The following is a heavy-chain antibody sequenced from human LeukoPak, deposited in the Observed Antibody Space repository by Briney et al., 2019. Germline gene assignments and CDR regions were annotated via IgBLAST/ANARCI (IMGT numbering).Heavy chain of an antibody. CDR1: GFTFSSYA. V-gene: IGHV3-23*01. Sequence: GGSLRLSCAASGFTFSSYAMSWVRQAPGKGLEWVSAISGSGGSTYYADSVKGRITISRDNSKNALYLQMNSLRAEDTAVYYCAKGAGVVVITAVCFDYWGQGTLVTVSS. J-gene: IGHJ4*02. D-gene: IGHD3-22*01. CDR2: ISGSGGST. CDR3: AKGAGVVVITAVCFDY.